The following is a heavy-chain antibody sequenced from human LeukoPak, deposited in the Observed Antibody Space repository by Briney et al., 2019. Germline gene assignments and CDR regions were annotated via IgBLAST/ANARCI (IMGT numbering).Heavy chain of an antibody. CDR2: IYYSGST. V-gene: IGHV4-39*07. CDR3: ARDSDIAVAEYEWYDP. CDR1: GGSISSSSYY. J-gene: IGHJ5*02. D-gene: IGHD6-19*01. Sequence: PSETLSLTCTVSGGSISSSSYYWGWIRQPPGKGLEWIGSIYYSGSTYYNPSLKSRVTISVDTSENQFSLKLSSVTAADTAVYYCARDSDIAVAEYEWYDPWGQGTLVTVSS.